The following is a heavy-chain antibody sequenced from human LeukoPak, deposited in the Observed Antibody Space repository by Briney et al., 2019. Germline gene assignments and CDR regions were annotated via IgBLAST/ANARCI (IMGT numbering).Heavy chain of an antibody. CDR2: IYHSGST. J-gene: IGHJ6*02. CDR1: GGSISSGGYS. CDR3: ARELGVWFGELLSYYYGMDV. D-gene: IGHD3-10*01. Sequence: SQTLSLTCAVSGGSISSGGYSWSWIRQPPGKGLEWIGYIYHSGSTYYNPSLKSRVTTSVDRSKNQFSLKLSSVTAADTAVYYCARELGVWFGELLSYYYGMDVWGQGTTVTVSS. V-gene: IGHV4-30-2*01.